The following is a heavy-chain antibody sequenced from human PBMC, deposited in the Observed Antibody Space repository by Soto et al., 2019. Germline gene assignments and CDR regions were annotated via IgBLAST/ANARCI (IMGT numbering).Heavy chain of an antibody. J-gene: IGHJ6*02. CDR3: ARVKRYNSSSANYYYRMVV. CDR1: GFTFSSYD. D-gene: IGHD6-13*01. Sequence: PVGSLRLSCAASGFTFSSYDMHWVRQATGKGLEWVSAIGTAGDTYYPGSVKGRFTISRENAKNSLYLQMNSLRAGDTAVYYCARVKRYNSSSANYYYRMVVWGHGTTVTVSX. V-gene: IGHV3-13*01. CDR2: IGTAGDT.